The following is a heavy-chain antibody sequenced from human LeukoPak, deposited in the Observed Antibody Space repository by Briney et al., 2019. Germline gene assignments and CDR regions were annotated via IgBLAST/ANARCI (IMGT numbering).Heavy chain of an antibody. V-gene: IGHV4-39*01. Sequence: SETLCLTCTVSGGSISSSSYYWGWIRQPPGKGLEWIGSIYYSGSTYYNPSLKSRVTISVDTSKNQFSLKLSSVTAADTAVYYCARHEGPFVVPYYFDYWGQGTLVTVSS. D-gene: IGHD3-10*01. CDR2: IYYSGST. J-gene: IGHJ4*02. CDR1: GGSISSSSYY. CDR3: ARHEGPFVVPYYFDY.